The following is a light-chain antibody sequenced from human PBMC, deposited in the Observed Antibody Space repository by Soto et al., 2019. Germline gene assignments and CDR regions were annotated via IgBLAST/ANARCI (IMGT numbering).Light chain of an antibody. J-gene: IGLJ3*02. CDR3: GTWDSSLSAGV. CDR1: NSNIGNNY. V-gene: IGLV1-51*01. Sequence: QSVLTQPPSVSAAPGQKVTISCSGSNSNIGNNYVSWYQHLPGTAPKLLIYDNNNRPSGIPDRFSGSKSGTSATLGITGLQTGDEADYYCGTWDSSLSAGVFGGGTKLTVL. CDR2: DNN.